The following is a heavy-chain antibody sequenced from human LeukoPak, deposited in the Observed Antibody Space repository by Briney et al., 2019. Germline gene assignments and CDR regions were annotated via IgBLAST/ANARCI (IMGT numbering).Heavy chain of an antibody. CDR1: GFTFDDYA. J-gene: IGHJ4*02. Sequence: GRSLRLSRAASGFTFDDYAMHWVRQAPGKGLEWVSGISWNSGSIGYADSVKGRFTISRDNAKNSLYLQMNSLRAEDTALYYCAKVGGVAYYDSSGYLDYWGQGTLVTVSS. CDR3: AKVGGVAYYDSSGYLDY. V-gene: IGHV3-9*01. CDR2: ISWNSGSI. D-gene: IGHD3-22*01.